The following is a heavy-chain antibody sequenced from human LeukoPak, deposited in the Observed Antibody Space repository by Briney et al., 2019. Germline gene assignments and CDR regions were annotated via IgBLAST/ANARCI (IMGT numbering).Heavy chain of an antibody. J-gene: IGHJ4*02. Sequence: GASVKVSCKASGYIFTSYYMHWVRQARGEGLEWMGIINPSGGSTSYAQKLQGRLTMTRDTSTSTVYMELSSLRSEDTAVYYCARSSGYTYGFDYWGQGTLVTVSS. CDR3: ARSSGYTYGFDY. CDR2: INPSGGST. V-gene: IGHV1-46*04. CDR1: GYIFTSYY. D-gene: IGHD5-18*01.